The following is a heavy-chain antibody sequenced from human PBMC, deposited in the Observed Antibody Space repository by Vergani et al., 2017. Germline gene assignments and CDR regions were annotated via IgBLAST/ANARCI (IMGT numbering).Heavy chain of an antibody. J-gene: IGHJ4*02. CDR1: GFSLSNARMG. Sequence: QVTLKESGPVLVKPTETLTLTCTVSGFSLSNARMGVSWIRQPPGKALEWLAHIFSNDEKSYSTSLKSRLTSSKDTSKSQVVLTMTNMDPVDTATYYCARISEIRATEDYWGQGTLVTVSS. CDR2: IFSNDEK. D-gene: IGHD1-26*01. V-gene: IGHV2-26*01. CDR3: ARISEIRATEDY.